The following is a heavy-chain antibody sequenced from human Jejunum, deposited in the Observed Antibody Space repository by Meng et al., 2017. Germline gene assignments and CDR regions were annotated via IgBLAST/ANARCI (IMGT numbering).Heavy chain of an antibody. Sequence: VELLGSGGGLVHPGGSLRLSCAASGFTFSSHSMSWVRQAPGKGLEWVSSISAGDGTAYYADSVKGRFTISRDNSKNTLYLQMNSLRAEDTAVYYCAKLIPNWGQGTVVTVSS. J-gene: IGHJ4*03. D-gene: IGHD2-2*01. V-gene: IGHV3-23*01. CDR3: AKLIPN. CDR2: ISAGDGTA. CDR1: GFTFSSHS.